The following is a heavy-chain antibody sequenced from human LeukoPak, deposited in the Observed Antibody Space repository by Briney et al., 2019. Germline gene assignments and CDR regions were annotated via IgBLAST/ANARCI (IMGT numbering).Heavy chain of an antibody. CDR2: IYSSGST. J-gene: IGHJ4*02. Sequence: SETLSLTCTVSGASISGSGYYWGWIRQPPGKGLEWIGNIYSSGSTYYNASLQGRVTISIDTSKNQFSLRLNSVTAADTAMYYCAKSGVYGLIDYWGQGTRVTVFS. D-gene: IGHD5/OR15-5a*01. CDR3: AKSGVYGLIDY. CDR1: GASISGSGYY. V-gene: IGHV4-39*01.